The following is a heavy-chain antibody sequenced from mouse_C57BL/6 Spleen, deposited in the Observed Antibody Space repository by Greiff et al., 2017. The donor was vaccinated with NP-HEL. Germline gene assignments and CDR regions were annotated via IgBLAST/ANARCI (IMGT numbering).Heavy chain of an antibody. CDR2: ISSGSSTI. CDR3: ARLYDGYYVDAMDY. V-gene: IGHV5-17*01. Sequence: EVKLMESGGGLVKPGGSLKLSCAASGFTFSDYGMHWVRQAPEKGLEWVAYISSGSSTIYYADTVKGRFTISRDNAKNTLFLQMTSLRSEDTAMYYCARLYDGYYVDAMDYWGQGTSVTVSS. CDR1: GFTFSDYG. J-gene: IGHJ4*01. D-gene: IGHD2-3*01.